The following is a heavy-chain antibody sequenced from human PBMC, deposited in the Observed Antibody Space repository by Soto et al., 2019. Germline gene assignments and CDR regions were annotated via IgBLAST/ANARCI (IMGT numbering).Heavy chain of an antibody. V-gene: IGHV1-69*01. CDR2: IIPIFGTA. CDR3: ARDHPPDYGSGSYRFPYYYYGMDV. J-gene: IGHJ6*02. CDR1: GGTFSSYA. D-gene: IGHD3-10*01. Sequence: QVQLVQSGAEVKKPGSSVKVSCKASGGTFSSYAISWVRQAPGQGLEWMGGIIPIFGTANYAQKFQGRVTITADESTSTAYMALSSLRSEDTAVYYCARDHPPDYGSGSYRFPYYYYGMDVWGQGTTVTVSS.